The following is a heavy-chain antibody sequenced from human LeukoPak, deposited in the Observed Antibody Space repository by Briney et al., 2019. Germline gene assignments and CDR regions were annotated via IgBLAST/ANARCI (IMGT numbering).Heavy chain of an antibody. D-gene: IGHD3-16*02. CDR1: GFTFSSHW. CDR2: VNQDGSEK. Sequence: GGSLRLFCAASGFTFSSHWMSWVRQAPGKGLEWVANVNQDGSEKHYVDCVKGGFTICGDNDKNRLYLQMNSLRAEDTAVYYCARDVGGVIASSQLGGQGTLVTVPS. CDR3: ARDVGGVIASSQL. V-gene: IGHV3-7*01. J-gene: IGHJ4*02.